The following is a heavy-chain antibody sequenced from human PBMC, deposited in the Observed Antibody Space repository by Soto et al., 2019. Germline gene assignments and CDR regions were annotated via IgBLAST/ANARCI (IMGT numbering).Heavy chain of an antibody. CDR1: EDTFRNYA. D-gene: IGHD3-22*01. CDR2: IIPIFGTA. J-gene: IGHJ2*01. CDR3: ASTKYDSSAYYYWYLGL. V-gene: IGHV1-69*06. Sequence: QVELVQSGADLQTPRPPVKVSCQASEDTFRNYAISWVRQAPGQGLEWMGGIIPIFGTANYAQKFRGRVTITADTSANTVYLELSSLRSEDTAVYYCASTKYDSSAYYYWYLGLWGRGTLVTVSS.